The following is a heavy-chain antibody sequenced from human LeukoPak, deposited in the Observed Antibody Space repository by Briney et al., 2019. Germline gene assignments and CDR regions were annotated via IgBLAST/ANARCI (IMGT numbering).Heavy chain of an antibody. CDR3: ARDHIVVVPAATDY. D-gene: IGHD2-2*01. V-gene: IGHV1-18*01. J-gene: IGHJ4*02. Sequence: AASVKVSCKASGYTFTSYGISWVRQAPGQGLEWMGWISAYNGNTNYAQKLQGRVTMTTDTSTSTAYMELRSLRSDDTAVYYCARDHIVVVPAATDYWGQGTLVTVSS. CDR2: ISAYNGNT. CDR1: GYTFTSYG.